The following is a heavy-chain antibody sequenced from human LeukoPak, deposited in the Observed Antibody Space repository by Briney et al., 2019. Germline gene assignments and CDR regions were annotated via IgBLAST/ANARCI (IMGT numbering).Heavy chain of an antibody. CDR1: DGSISSGAYY. J-gene: IGHJ3*02. V-gene: IGHV4-30-2*01. CDR3: ARDLKTEYSSSSDAFDI. D-gene: IGHD6-6*01. Sequence: SQTLSLSCTVSDGSISSGAYYCTWVRQPPGKGLEWIGYIYHSGTTYYNPSLKSRVTMSVDTSKNQFSLKLSSVTAADTAVYYCARDLKTEYSSSSDAFDIWGQGTMVTVSS. CDR2: IYHSGTT.